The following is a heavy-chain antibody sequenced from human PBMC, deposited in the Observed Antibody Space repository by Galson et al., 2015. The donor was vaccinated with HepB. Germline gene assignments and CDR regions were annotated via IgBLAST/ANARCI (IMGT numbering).Heavy chain of an antibody. CDR3: ARVSGNSSGPFFADRYYYYMDV. CDR1: GGSISSYY. Sequence: LSLTCTVSGGSISSYYWSWIRQPPGKGLEWIGYIYYSGSTKYNPSLKSRVTISLDTSKDQFSLRLSSVTAADTAVYYCARVSGNSSGPFFADRYYYYMDVWGKGTTVTVSS. V-gene: IGHV4-59*01. CDR2: IYYSGST. D-gene: IGHD6-6*01. J-gene: IGHJ6*03.